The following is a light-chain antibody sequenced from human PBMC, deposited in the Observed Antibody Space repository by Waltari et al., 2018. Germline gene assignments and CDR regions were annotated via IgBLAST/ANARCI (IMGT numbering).Light chain of an antibody. CDR2: GVS. CDR1: QNISSRF. Sequence: EIVLTQSPGTLSLSPGERATLSCRASQNISSRFLAGYQQKPGQAPRLLIYGVSNRATGIPDRFSGSGSGTDFTLTISRLEPEDFAVYYCQQYGSSHTFGQGTRLEIK. CDR3: QQYGSSHT. V-gene: IGKV3-20*01. J-gene: IGKJ5*01.